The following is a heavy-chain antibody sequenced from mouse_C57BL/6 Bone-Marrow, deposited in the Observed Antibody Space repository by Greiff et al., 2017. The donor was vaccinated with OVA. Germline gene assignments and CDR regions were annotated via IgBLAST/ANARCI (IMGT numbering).Heavy chain of an antibody. D-gene: IGHD1-1*01. CDR2: ISYSGST. J-gene: IGHJ2*01. CDR3: ARELRFYYFDY. V-gene: IGHV3-1*01. Sequence: EVKLVESGPGMVKPSQSLSLTCTVTGYSITSGYDWHWIRHFPGNKLEWMGYISYSGSTNYNPSLKSRISITHDTSKHHFFLKLNSVTTEDTATYYCARELRFYYFDYWGQGTTLTVSS. CDR1: GYSITSGYD.